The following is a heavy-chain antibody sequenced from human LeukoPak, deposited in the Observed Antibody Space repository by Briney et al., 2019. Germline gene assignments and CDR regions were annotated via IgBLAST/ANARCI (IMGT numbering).Heavy chain of an antibody. CDR2: INPSGGST. CDR3: ARDIRKYQLRSPGMDV. D-gene: IGHD2-2*01. J-gene: IGHJ6*04. Sequence: ASVKVSCKASGYTFTSYYMHWVRQAPGQGPEWMGIINPSGGSTSYAQKFQGRVTMTRDMSTSTVYMELSSLRSEDTAVYYCARDIRKYQLRSPGMDVWGKGTTVTVSS. V-gene: IGHV1-46*01. CDR1: GYTFTSYY.